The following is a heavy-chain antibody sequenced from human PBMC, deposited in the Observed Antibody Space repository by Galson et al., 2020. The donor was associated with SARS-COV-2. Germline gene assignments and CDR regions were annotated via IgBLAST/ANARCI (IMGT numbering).Heavy chain of an antibody. CDR1: GFTFSSYS. J-gene: IGHJ4*02. CDR3: ATPRETYYDGSGFDYFDY. V-gene: IGHV3-48*04. CDR2: ISSSSTI. D-gene: IGHD3-10*01. Sequence: QAGGSLTLSCAASGFTFSSYSMNWVRQAPGKGLEWVSYISSSSTIYYADSVKGRFTISRDNAKNSLYLQMNSLRAEDTAVYYCATPRETYYDGSGFDYFDYWGQGTLVTVSS.